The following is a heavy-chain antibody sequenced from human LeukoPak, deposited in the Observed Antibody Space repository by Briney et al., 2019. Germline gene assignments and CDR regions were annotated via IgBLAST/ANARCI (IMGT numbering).Heavy chain of an antibody. CDR3: ARVGYYYDSSGSLLDDAFDI. Sequence: GGSLRLSCAASAFTFRSFNMNWVRQAPGKGLEWFSSISSSSSYIYYADSVKGRFTISRDNAKNSLYLQMNSLRAEDTAVYYCARVGYYYDSSGSLLDDAFDIWGQGTMVTVSS. CDR1: AFTFRSFN. J-gene: IGHJ3*02. V-gene: IGHV3-21*01. CDR2: ISSSSSYI. D-gene: IGHD3-22*01.